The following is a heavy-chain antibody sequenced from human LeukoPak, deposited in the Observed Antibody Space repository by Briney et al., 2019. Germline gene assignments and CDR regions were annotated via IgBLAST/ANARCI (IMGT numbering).Heavy chain of an antibody. CDR1: GGSISSGGYY. V-gene: IGHV4-31*03. D-gene: IGHD3-22*01. Sequence: SETLSLTCTVSGGSISSGGYYWSWIRQHPGKGLEWIGYIYYSGSTYYNPSLKSRVTISVDTSKNQFSLKLSSVTAADTAVYYCARDPYWYDGYGMDVWGQGTTVTVSS. CDR2: IYYSGST. CDR3: ARDPYWYDGYGMDV. J-gene: IGHJ6*02.